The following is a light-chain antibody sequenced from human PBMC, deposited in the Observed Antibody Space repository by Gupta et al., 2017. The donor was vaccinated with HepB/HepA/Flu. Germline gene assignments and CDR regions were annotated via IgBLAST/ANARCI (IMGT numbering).Light chain of an antibody. CDR1: SSDVGAYNY. CDR3: SSYTNSITLL. CDR2: DVS. J-gene: IGLJ3*02. Sequence: QSALTQPASVSGSPGQSITISCTGTSSDVGAYNYVSWYQQHPGRAPKLMIFDVSNRPSGVSDRFSGSKSGITASLTISGLQAEDEADYYCSSYTNSITLLFGGGTKLTVL. V-gene: IGLV2-14*03.